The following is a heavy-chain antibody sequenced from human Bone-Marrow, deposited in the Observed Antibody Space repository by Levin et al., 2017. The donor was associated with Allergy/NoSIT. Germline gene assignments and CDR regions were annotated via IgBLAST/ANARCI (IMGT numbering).Heavy chain of an antibody. Sequence: LSLTCAASGFIFSTSAMTWVRQVPGKGLEWVSSVTANSGATYYAGSVRGRFTVSRDDSKSTLSLQLNSLRGDDTAVYFCTARTIAMYNGMDVWGQGTTVTVSS. CDR1: GFIFSTSA. V-gene: IGHV3-23*01. CDR3: TARTIAMYNGMDV. D-gene: IGHD5-24*01. J-gene: IGHJ6*02. CDR2: VTANSGAT.